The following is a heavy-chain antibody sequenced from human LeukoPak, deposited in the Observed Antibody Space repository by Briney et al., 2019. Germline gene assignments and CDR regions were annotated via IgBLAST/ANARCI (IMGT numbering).Heavy chain of an antibody. Sequence: KPGGSLRLSCAASGFTFSSSTMNWLRRAPGKGLEWVSSISSSSDYIYYADSVKGRFTISRDSAKNSMYLQMNSLRGEDMAVYYCVRIPNSANFPNWFDPWGQGTLVTVSS. CDR2: ISSSSDYI. CDR3: VRIPNSANFPNWFDP. D-gene: IGHD4/OR15-4a*01. V-gene: IGHV3-21*01. CDR1: GFTFSSST. J-gene: IGHJ5*02.